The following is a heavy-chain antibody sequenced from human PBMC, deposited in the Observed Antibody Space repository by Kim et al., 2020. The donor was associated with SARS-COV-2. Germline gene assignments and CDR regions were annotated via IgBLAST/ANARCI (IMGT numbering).Heavy chain of an antibody. V-gene: IGHV7-4-1*02. CDR2: INTNTGNP. CDR3: ARLAYCGGDCYEGDY. J-gene: IGHJ4*02. CDR1: GYTFTSYA. Sequence: ASVKVSCKSSGYTFTSYAMNWVRQAPGQGLEWMGWINTNTGNPTYAQGFTGRFVFSLDTSVSTAYLQISSLKAEDTAVYYCARLAYCGGDCYEGDYWGQGTLVTVSS. D-gene: IGHD2-21*01.